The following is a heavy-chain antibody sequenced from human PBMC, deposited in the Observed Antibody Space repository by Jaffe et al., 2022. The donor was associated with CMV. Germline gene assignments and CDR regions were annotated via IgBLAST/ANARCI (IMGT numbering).Heavy chain of an antibody. V-gene: IGHV2-26*01. D-gene: IGHD6-19*01. Sequence: QVTLKESGPVLVKPTETLTLTCTVSGFSLSNARMGVSWIRQPPGKALEWLTHIFSNDEKSYNTYLKTRLTISKDTSKSQVVLTMANMDPVDTATYYCARTAYFSSGWSQFDYWGQGTLVTVST. CDR3: ARTAYFSSGWSQFDY. CDR2: IFSNDEK. J-gene: IGHJ4*02. CDR1: GFSLSNARMG.